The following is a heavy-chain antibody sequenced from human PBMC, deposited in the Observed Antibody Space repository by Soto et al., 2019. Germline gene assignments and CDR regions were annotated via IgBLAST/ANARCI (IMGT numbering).Heavy chain of an antibody. CDR2: IRGKRGNDGT. CDR3: TRRRDWTAVDPLDY. D-gene: IGHD5-18*01. J-gene: IGHJ4*02. Sequence: EVQLVESGGGLVQPGGSLKLSCAASGFAFSDSAMHWVRQASGQGLEWIGRIRGKRGNDGTAYAASVKGRFTLSRDDSKTTTYLHMNSLKIEDTAVYYFTRRRDWTAVDPLDYWGQGTLVTVSS. CDR1: GFAFSDSA. V-gene: IGHV3-73*02.